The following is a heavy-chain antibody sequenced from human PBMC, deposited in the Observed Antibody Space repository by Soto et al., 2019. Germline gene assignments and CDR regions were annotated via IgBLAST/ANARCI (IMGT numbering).Heavy chain of an antibody. CDR3: ATSGGYSGGWYLDY. J-gene: IGHJ4*02. V-gene: IGHV4-59*01. D-gene: IGHD6-19*01. Sequence: SETLSLNCTVSGGSISSYYWSWIRQPPGKGLEWIGYIYYSGSTNYNPSLKSRVTISVDTSKNQFSLKLSSVTAADTAVYYCATSGGYSGGWYLDYWGQGTLVTVSS. CDR1: GGSISSYY. CDR2: IYYSGST.